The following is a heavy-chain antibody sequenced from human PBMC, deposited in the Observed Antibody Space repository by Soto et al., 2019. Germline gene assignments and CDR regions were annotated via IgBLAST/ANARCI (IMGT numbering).Heavy chain of an antibody. Sequence: QVQLVESGGGVVQPGGSLRLSCAASGFTFINFAMHWVRQAPGKGLEWVAVIWHDGSNKYYADSVEGRFTISRDNFKRALYLQMYSLRVEDTAVYYCVRDPRFGVLNGMDVWGQGTTVTVSS. V-gene: IGHV3-33*01. CDR3: VRDPRFGVLNGMDV. CDR2: IWHDGSNK. D-gene: IGHD3-9*01. J-gene: IGHJ6*02. CDR1: GFTFINFA.